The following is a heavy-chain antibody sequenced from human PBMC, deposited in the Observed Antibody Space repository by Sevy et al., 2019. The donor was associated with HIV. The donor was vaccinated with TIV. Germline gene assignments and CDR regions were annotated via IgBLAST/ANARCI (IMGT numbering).Heavy chain of an antibody. D-gene: IGHD1-26*01. CDR3: ATGRQGATYGY. Sequence: GGSLRLSCAASGFNFRIYATHWVRQAPSKGLEWVAVISYDGSDKFYAESVKGRFTISRDNSKNMVFLQLNSLRGDDTAVYYCATGRQGATYGYWGQGTPVTVSS. J-gene: IGHJ4*02. V-gene: IGHV3-30*03. CDR2: ISYDGSDK. CDR1: GFNFRIYA.